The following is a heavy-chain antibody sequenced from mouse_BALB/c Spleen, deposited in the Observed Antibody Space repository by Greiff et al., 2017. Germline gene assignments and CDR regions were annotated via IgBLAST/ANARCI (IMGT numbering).Heavy chain of an antibody. CDR3: ARAKWYAMDY. J-gene: IGHJ4*01. V-gene: IGHV1-39*01. CDR1: GYSFTGYN. D-gene: IGHD1-3*01. Sequence: EVQLQQSGPELEKPGASVKISCKASGYSFTGYNMNWVKQSNGKGLEWIGNINPYNGGTNYNQKFKGKATLTVDKSSSTAYMQLKSLTSEDSAVYYCARAKWYAMDYWGQGTSVTVSS. CDR2: INPYNGGT.